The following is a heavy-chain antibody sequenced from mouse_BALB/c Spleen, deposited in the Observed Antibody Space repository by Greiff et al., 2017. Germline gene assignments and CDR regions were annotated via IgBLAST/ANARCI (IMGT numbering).Heavy chain of an antibody. J-gene: IGHJ2*01. Sequence: VQLQQSGAELVKPGASVKLSCTASGFNIKDTYMHWVKQRPEQGLEWIGRIDPANGNTKYDPKFQGKATITADKSSNTAYLQLSSLTSEDTAVYYCAREDYRYDEGYFDYWGQGTTLTVSS. CDR2: IDPANGNT. CDR3: AREDYRYDEGYFDY. D-gene: IGHD2-14*01. V-gene: IGHV14-3*02. CDR1: GFNIKDTY.